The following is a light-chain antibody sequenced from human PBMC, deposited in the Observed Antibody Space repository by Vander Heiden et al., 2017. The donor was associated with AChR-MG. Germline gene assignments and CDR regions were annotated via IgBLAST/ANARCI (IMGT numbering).Light chain of an antibody. CDR1: QSISSW. V-gene: IGKV1-5*03. Sequence: DIQMTQSPSTLSASVGDRVTITCRASQSISSWLAWYQQKPGKAPKLRIYKASSLQSGVPSSFSGSGSGTEFTLTIGSLQLDDFATYYCQQYSSYSQTFGQGTKVEIK. CDR3: QQYSSYSQT. CDR2: KAS. J-gene: IGKJ1*01.